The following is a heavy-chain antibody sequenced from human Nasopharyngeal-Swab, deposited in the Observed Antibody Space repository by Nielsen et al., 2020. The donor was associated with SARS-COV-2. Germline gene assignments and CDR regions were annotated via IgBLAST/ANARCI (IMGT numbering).Heavy chain of an antibody. D-gene: IGHD6-19*01. V-gene: IGHV1-18*01. CDR2: ISDYSGNT. CDR1: GYTFTRYG. J-gene: IGHJ6*02. CDR3: ARDQGNSGWYAYDMDF. Sequence: ASVKVSCKASGYTFTRYGISWVRQAPGQGLEGMGWISDYSGNTNYAQKFQGRVTLTADTSTSTAYMELGTLRSDDTAVYYCARDQGNSGWYAYDMDFWGQGTTVTVSS.